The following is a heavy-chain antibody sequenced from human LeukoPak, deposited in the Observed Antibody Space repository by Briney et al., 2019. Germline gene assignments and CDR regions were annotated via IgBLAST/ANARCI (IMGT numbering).Heavy chain of an antibody. D-gene: IGHD5-12*01. J-gene: IGHJ4*02. CDR1: GFTFSSYW. CDR2: INQDGNEK. V-gene: IGHV3-7*01. CDR3: AKALATGTGSYNF. Sequence: PGGSLRLSCAASGFTFSSYWMAWVRQAPGRGLEWVANINQDGNEKCYVDSVKGRFTISRDNAQNTLYLQMNSLRAEDTAVYYCAKALATGTGSYNFWGQGTLVTVSS.